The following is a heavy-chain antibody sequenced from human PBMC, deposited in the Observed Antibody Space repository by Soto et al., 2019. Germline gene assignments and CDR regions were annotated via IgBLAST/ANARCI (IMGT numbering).Heavy chain of an antibody. D-gene: IGHD6-19*01. J-gene: IGHJ3*02. Sequence: ASVKVSCKASGYTFTGYYVHWVRQAPGQGLEWMGIINPSVGSTIYAQKFQGRVTMTRDTSTSTVYMELSSLRSDDTAVYYCARAERVGSGWPHDTFDIWGQGTMVTVSS. CDR1: GYTFTGYY. CDR3: ARAERVGSGWPHDTFDI. CDR2: INPSVGST. V-gene: IGHV1-46*01.